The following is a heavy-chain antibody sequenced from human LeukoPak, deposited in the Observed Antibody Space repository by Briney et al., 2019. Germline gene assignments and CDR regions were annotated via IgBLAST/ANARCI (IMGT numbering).Heavy chain of an antibody. Sequence: GGSLRLSCAASGFTFINAWMNWVRQAPGKGLEWVGRIRSKANSYATAYAASVKGRFTISRDDSKNTAYLQTNSLKTEDTAVYYCTRPPLARNEFDYWGQGTLVTVSS. V-gene: IGHV3-73*01. CDR2: IRSKANSYAT. J-gene: IGHJ4*02. CDR3: TRPPLARNEFDY. CDR1: GFTFINAW.